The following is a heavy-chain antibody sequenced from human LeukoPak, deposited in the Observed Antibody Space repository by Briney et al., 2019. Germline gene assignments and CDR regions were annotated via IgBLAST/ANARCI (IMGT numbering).Heavy chain of an antibody. CDR2: IYYSGST. Sequence: KASETLSLTCTVSGGSISSYYWSWIRQPPGKGLEWIGYIYYSGSTNYNPSLKSRVTISVDTSKNQFSLKLSSVTAADTAVYYCARVDFRLPAANNWFDPWGQGTLVTVSS. J-gene: IGHJ5*02. D-gene: IGHD2-2*01. CDR1: GGSISSYY. V-gene: IGHV4-59*01. CDR3: ARVDFRLPAANNWFDP.